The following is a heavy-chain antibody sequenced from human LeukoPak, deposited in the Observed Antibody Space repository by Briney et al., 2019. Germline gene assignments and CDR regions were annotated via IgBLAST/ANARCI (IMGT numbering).Heavy chain of an antibody. D-gene: IGHD6-19*01. Sequence: PSETLSLTCTVSGGSISSYYWSWIRQPAGKGLEWIGRIYTSGSTNYNPSLKSRVTMSVDTSKNQFSLKLSSVTAAYPAVYYCARDRGYSIAVAGPFDYWGQGTLVTVSS. CDR3: ARDRGYSIAVAGPFDY. CDR1: GGSISSYY. J-gene: IGHJ4*02. CDR2: IYTSGST. V-gene: IGHV4-4*07.